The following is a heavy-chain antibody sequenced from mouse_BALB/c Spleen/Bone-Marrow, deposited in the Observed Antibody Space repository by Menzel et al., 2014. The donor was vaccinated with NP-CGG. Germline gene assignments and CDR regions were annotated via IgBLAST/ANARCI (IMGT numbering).Heavy chain of an antibody. CDR1: GFDFSRYW. D-gene: IGHD1-2*01. CDR3: AKNYYYGYVAY. V-gene: IGHV4-1*02. Sequence: EVQLVESGGGLVQPGGSLKLSCAASGFDFSRYWMTWVRRAPGKGLEWIGEINPDSSTVNYTPSLKDKFIISRDNAKNTLYLQMSKVRSEDTALYYCAKNYYYGYVAYWGQGTLVTVSA. J-gene: IGHJ3*01. CDR2: INPDSSTV.